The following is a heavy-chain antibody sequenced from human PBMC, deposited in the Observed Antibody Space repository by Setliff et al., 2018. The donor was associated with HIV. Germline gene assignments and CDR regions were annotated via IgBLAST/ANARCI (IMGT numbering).Heavy chain of an antibody. Sequence: PGGSLRLSCVTSGFTFTSHSMNWVRLRPGKGLEWVAVMSGDANSQYYADSVRGRFTISRDNSKNTVYLQMNSLTTEDTAVYYCAKDKGSSGWSAWGQGTLVTVSS. CDR2: MSGDANSQ. J-gene: IGHJ5*02. D-gene: IGHD6-19*01. CDR1: GFTFTSHS. CDR3: AKDKGSSGWSA. V-gene: IGHV3-30*06.